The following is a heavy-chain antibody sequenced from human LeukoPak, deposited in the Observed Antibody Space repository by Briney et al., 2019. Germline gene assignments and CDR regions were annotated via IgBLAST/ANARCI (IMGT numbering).Heavy chain of an antibody. Sequence: GGSLRLSCAASGFILSRYSMNWVRQAPGKGLEWVSIISSSSSYMYYADSVKGRFTISRDNAKNTLYLQMNNLRAEDTAVYYCARDVYSASDSYLDYWGQGTLVTVSS. CDR2: ISSSSSYM. CDR1: GFILSRYS. V-gene: IGHV3-21*01. J-gene: IGHJ4*02. D-gene: IGHD5-12*01. CDR3: ARDVYSASDSYLDY.